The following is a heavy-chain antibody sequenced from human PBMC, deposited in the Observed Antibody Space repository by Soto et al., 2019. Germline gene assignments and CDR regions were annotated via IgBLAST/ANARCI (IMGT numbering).Heavy chain of an antibody. CDR3: ARDSTISNYYYYGMDV. V-gene: IGHV4-59*01. D-gene: IGHD3-3*01. J-gene: IGHJ6*02. CDR1: GGSISSYY. Sequence: SETLSLTCTVSGGSISSYYWSWIRQPPGKGLEWIGYIYYSGSTNYNPSLKSRVTISVDTSKNQFSLKLSSVTAADTAVYYCARDSTISNYYYYGMDVWGQGTTVTVSS. CDR2: IYYSGST.